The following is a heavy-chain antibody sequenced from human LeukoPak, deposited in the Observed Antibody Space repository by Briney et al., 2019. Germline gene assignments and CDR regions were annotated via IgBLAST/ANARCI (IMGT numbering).Heavy chain of an antibody. CDR1: GFTFSSYG. Sequence: GGSLRLPCAASGFTFSSYGMHWVRQAPGKGLEWVAVISYDGSNKYYADSVKGRFTISRDNSKNTLYLQMNSLRAEDTAVYYCAKGRTFDIWGQGTMVTVSS. CDR2: ISYDGSNK. J-gene: IGHJ3*02. CDR3: AKGRTFDI. V-gene: IGHV3-30*18.